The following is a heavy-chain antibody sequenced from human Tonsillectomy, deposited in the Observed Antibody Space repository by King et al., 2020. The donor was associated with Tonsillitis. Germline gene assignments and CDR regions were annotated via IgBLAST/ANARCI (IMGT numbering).Heavy chain of an antibody. CDR3: ARATGGGSYYPWARAAFDI. D-gene: IGHD1-26*01. CDR1: GGSISSGSYY. CDR2: IYTSGST. Sequence: QLQESGPGLVKPSQTLSLTCTVSGGSISSGSYYWSWILQPAGKGLEWIGRIYTSGSTNYNPSLTSRVTLSVDTSTNQFSLKLSSVTAADTAVYYCARATGGGSYYPWARAAFDIWGQGTMVTVSS. J-gene: IGHJ3*02. V-gene: IGHV4-61*02.